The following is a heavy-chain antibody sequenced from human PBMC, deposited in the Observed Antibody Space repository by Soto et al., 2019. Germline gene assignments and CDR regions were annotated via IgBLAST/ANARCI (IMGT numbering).Heavy chain of an antibody. CDR3: ARDRKYSSSSVGGYYYYYYMDV. CDR1: GFTFSSYW. Sequence: GGSLRLSCAASGFTFSSYWMHWVRQAPGKGLVWVSRINSDGSSTSYADSVKGRFTISRDNAKNTLYLQMNSLRAEDTAVYYCARDRKYSSSSVGGYYYYYYMDVWAKGPRSPSP. D-gene: IGHD6-6*01. V-gene: IGHV3-74*01. J-gene: IGHJ6*03. CDR2: INSDGSST.